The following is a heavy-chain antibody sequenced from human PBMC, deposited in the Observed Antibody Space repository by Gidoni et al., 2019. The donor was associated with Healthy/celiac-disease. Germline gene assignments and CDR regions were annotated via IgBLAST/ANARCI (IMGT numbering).Heavy chain of an antibody. V-gene: IGHV4-39*01. J-gene: IGHJ6*02. CDR3: AKRGPYYYYGMDV. CDR1: GGSISSSSYY. Sequence: QLQLQESGPGLVKPSETLSLTCPVAGGSISSSSYYWGWIRQPPGKGLEWIGSIYYSGSTYYNPSLKSRVTISVDTSKNQFSLKLSSVTAADTAVYYCAKRGPYYYYGMDVWGQGTTVTVSS. CDR2: IYYSGST.